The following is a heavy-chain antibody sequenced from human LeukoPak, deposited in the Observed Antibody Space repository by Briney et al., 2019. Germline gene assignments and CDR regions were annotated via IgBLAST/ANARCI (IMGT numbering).Heavy chain of an antibody. Sequence: PGGSLRLSCSASGFTFSNYEMNWVRQAPGKGLEWVSSISSRAGTIYYADSVKGRFTISRDNAKNTLYLQMNSLRVEDTAVYYCVCLGLGGLSLDWGQGTLVTVSS. D-gene: IGHD3-16*01. CDR3: VCLGLGGLSLD. CDR2: ISSRAGTI. CDR1: GFTFSNYE. J-gene: IGHJ4*02. V-gene: IGHV3-48*03.